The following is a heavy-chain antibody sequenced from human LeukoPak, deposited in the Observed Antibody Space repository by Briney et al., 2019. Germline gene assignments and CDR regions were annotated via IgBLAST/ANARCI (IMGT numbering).Heavy chain of an antibody. Sequence: GGSLRLSCAASGFTFSSYSMNWVRQAPGKGLEWVPSISSSSSYIYYADSVKGRFTISRDNAKNSLYLQMNSLRAEDTAVYYCARDLKQQLSPNWFDPWGQGTLVTVSS. CDR1: GFTFSSYS. D-gene: IGHD6-13*01. J-gene: IGHJ5*02. CDR3: ARDLKQQLSPNWFDP. CDR2: ISSSSSYI. V-gene: IGHV3-21*01.